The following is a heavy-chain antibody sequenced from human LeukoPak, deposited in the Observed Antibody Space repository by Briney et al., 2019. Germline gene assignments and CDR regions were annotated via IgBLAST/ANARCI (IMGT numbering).Heavy chain of an antibody. Sequence: ASVKVSCKAPGCTFTSYYMHWVRQAPGQGLEWMGIINPSGDTTNYAQKFQGRVSMTRDTSTSTVYMELNSLRSDDTAVYYCARGPDQWLVPMADYWGQGTLITVSS. CDR2: INPSGDTT. V-gene: IGHV1-46*01. CDR3: ARGPDQWLVPMADY. CDR1: GCTFTSYY. J-gene: IGHJ4*02. D-gene: IGHD6-19*01.